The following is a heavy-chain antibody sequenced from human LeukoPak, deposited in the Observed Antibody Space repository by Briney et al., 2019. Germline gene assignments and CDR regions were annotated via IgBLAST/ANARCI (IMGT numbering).Heavy chain of an antibody. D-gene: IGHD3-10*01. Sequence: SETLSLTCTVSGGSISGYYWTWIRQPPGKGLEWIGYMYYNGNTNYSPSLKSRVTISVDTSKNQFSLKLSSVTAADTAVYYCARTTMVRGTYYMDVWGKGTTVTISS. V-gene: IGHV4-59*01. CDR2: MYYNGNT. J-gene: IGHJ6*03. CDR3: ARTTMVRGTYYMDV. CDR1: GGSISGYY.